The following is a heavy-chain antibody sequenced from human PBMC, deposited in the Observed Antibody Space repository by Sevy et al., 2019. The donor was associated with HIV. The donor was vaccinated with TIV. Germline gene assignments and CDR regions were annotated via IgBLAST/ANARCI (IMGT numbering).Heavy chain of an antibody. CDR3: ALERLSSDVAEYFQN. D-gene: IGHD1-1*01. Sequence: GGSLRLSCAASGFTFSSYAMSWVRQAPGKGLEWVSAISGSGGSTYYADSVKGRFTISRDNSQNSLYLQMNSLGTEDTAVYYCALERLSSDVAEYFQNWGQGTLVTVSS. CDR2: ISGSGGST. V-gene: IGHV3-23*01. CDR1: GFTFSSYA. J-gene: IGHJ1*01.